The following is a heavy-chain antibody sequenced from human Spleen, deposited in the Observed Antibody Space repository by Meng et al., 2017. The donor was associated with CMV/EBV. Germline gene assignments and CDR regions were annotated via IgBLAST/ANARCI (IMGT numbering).Heavy chain of an antibody. V-gene: IGHV3-53*01. D-gene: IGHD5-18*01. CDR3: ARGGYNYGRPGY. J-gene: IGHJ4*02. Sequence: GESLKISCAASGFTVSSNYMNWVRQAPGKGLEWVSIIYNSGSTYYADSVKGRFTISRDNSKNTLYLQMNSLRAEDTAVYYCARGGYNYGRPGYWGQGTLVTVSS. CDR1: GFTVSSNY. CDR2: IYNSGST.